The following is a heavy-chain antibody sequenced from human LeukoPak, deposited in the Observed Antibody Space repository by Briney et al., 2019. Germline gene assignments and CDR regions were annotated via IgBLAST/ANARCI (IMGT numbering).Heavy chain of an antibody. J-gene: IGHJ4*02. CDR2: INHSGST. D-gene: IGHD3-22*01. V-gene: IGHV4-34*01. Sequence: KPSETLSLTCAVYGGSFSGYYWRWIRQPTGKGLEWIGEINHSGSTNYNPSLKSRVTISVDTSKNQFSLKLSSVTAEDTAVYYCARGMGLYYDSSGYYGILDYWGQGTLVTVSS. CDR3: ARGMGLYYDSSGYYGILDY. CDR1: GGSFSGYY.